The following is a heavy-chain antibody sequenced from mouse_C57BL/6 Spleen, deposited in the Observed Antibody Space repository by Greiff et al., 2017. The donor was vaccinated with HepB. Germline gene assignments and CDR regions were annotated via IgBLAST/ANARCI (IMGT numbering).Heavy chain of an antibody. D-gene: IGHD1-1*01. CDR2: IYPGDGDT. V-gene: IGHV1-82*01. CDR1: GYAFSSSW. CDR3: ARSRITTVVTSFDY. J-gene: IGHJ2*01. Sequence: QVQLKESGPELVKPGASVKISCKASGYAFSSSWMNWVKQRPGKGLEWIGRIYPGDGDTNYNGKFKGKATLTADKSSSTAYMQLSSLTSEDSAVYFCARSRITTVVTSFDYWGHGTTLTVSS.